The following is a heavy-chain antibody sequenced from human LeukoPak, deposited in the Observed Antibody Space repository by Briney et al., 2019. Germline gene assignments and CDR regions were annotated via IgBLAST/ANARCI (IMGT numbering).Heavy chain of an antibody. D-gene: IGHD5-18*01. J-gene: IGHJ4*02. Sequence: GGSLRLSCAASGFIFNKHAVSWVRQAPEKGLDWVSVISGSAHKIRYADSVKGRFTISRDNSENIVYLQMNNLRVEDTAVYYCAGRPTGYSSGYIHWGQGTLVTVSS. CDR3: AGRPTGYSSGYIH. CDR1: GFIFNKHA. V-gene: IGHV3-23*01. CDR2: ISGSAHKI.